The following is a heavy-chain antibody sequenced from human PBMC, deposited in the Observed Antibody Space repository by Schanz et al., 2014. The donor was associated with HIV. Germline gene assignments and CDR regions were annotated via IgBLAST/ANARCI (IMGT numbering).Heavy chain of an antibody. V-gene: IGHV1-8*01. CDR3: VRAASFHFDKEGYYRNWYFDF. CDR1: GYTFTSYD. CDR2: MNPESGNT. D-gene: IGHD1-26*01. Sequence: QVQLVQSGAEVKKPGASVKVSCKASGYTFTSYDINWVRQATGQGLEWMGWMNPESGNTGMADTFLGRLSLTRFTSTGTAYMELDSLRSEDTAIYYCVRAASFHFDKEGYYRNWYFDFWGRGTLVAVSS. J-gene: IGHJ2*01.